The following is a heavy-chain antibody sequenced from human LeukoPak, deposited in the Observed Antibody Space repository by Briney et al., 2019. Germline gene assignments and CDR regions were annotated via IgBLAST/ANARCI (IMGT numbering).Heavy chain of an antibody. CDR2: TSGSGGST. D-gene: IGHD5-12*01. V-gene: IGHV3-23*01. Sequence: ARSLRPSCAASTFTSTSYAMSWVRQAPGKGLEWVSATSGSGGSTYYADSVKGRFTISRDNSKNTLYLQMNSLRAEDTAVYYCFGGYSGYDGVDYWGQGTLVTVCS. J-gene: IGHJ4*02. CDR3: FGGYSGYDGVDY. CDR1: TFTSTSYA.